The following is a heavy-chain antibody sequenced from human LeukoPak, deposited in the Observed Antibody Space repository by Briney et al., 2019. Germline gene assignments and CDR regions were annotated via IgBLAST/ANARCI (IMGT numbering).Heavy chain of an antibody. Sequence: GGSLRLSCAASGFTFSSYWMHWVRQAPGKGLVWVSRINSDGSSTSYADSVKGRFTISRDNAKDTLYLQMNSLRAEDTAVYYCARAQHSGYERYQYYFDYWGQGTLSPSPQ. V-gene: IGHV3-74*01. CDR2: INSDGSST. D-gene: IGHD5-12*01. J-gene: IGHJ4*02. CDR1: GFTFSSYW. CDR3: ARAQHSGYERYQYYFDY.